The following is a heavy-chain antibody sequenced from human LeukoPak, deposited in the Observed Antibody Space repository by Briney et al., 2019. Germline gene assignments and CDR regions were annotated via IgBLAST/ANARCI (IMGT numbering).Heavy chain of an antibody. CDR3: ARSGRDGYEDN. Sequence: SETLSLTCTVSGGSISNYYWSWIRQPPGKGLECIGYIYHTGSTSYNPSLKSRVTVSVDTSKNQFSLKLSSVAAADTAVYYCARSGRDGYEDNWGQGTLVTVSS. CDR1: GGSISNYY. V-gene: IGHV4-59*12. CDR2: IYHTGST. J-gene: IGHJ4*02. D-gene: IGHD5-24*01.